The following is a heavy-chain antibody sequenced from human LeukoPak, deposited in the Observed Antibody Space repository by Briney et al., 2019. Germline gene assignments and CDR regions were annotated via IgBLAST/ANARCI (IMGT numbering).Heavy chain of an antibody. CDR3: AREYCSSTSCYFDY. D-gene: IGHD2-2*01. V-gene: IGHV4-59*13. J-gene: IGHJ4*02. CDR1: GGSISSDY. Sequence: SETLSLTCTVSGGSISSDYWSWIRQSPGKGLEWIGYIYYGGSTNYNPSLRSRVTISVATSKNQFSLNLTSVTAADTAVYYCAREYCSSTSCYFDYWGQGTLVTVSS. CDR2: IYYGGST.